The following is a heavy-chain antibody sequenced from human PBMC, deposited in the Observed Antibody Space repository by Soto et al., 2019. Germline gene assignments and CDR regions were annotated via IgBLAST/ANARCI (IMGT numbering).Heavy chain of an antibody. CDR2: IYYSGST. CDR3: ARRKLHCSGGSCYWNPPLHYYYYMDV. V-gene: IGHV4-59*08. CDR1: GGSISSYY. D-gene: IGHD2-15*01. J-gene: IGHJ6*03. Sequence: SETLSLTSTVFGGSISSYYWSWIRQPPGKGLEWIGYIYYSGSTNYNPSLKSRVTISVDTSKNQFSLKLSSVTAADTAVYYCARRKLHCSGGSCYWNPPLHYYYYMDVWGKGTTVTVSS.